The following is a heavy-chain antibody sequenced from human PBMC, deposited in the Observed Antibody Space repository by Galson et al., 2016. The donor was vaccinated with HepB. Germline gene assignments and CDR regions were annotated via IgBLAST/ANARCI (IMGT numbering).Heavy chain of an antibody. Sequence: SVKVSCKASGYPFINNAIHWVRQAPGQGLEWMGCVSPADGNTKYAERFQGRVTFTRDTSATTAYMELSGLTSEDTAVFYCARAGTGSGDWFDPWGQGTLVSVSS. CDR2: VSPADGNT. D-gene: IGHD3/OR15-3a*01. J-gene: IGHJ5*02. CDR1: GYPFINNA. V-gene: IGHV1-3*01. CDR3: ARAGTGSGDWFDP.